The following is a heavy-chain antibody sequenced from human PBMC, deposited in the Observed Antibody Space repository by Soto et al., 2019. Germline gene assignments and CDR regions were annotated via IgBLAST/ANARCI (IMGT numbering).Heavy chain of an antibody. V-gene: IGHV4-59*01. CDR1: GGSISSYC. CDR3: ARNTYYYDSSGYLDY. Sequence: KTSETLSLTCTVSGGSISSYCWSWIRQPPGKGLEWIGYIYYSGSTNYNPSLKSRVTISVDTSKNQFSLKLSSVTAADTAVYYCARNTYYYDSSGYLDYWGQGTLVTVSS. D-gene: IGHD3-22*01. J-gene: IGHJ4*02. CDR2: IYYSGST.